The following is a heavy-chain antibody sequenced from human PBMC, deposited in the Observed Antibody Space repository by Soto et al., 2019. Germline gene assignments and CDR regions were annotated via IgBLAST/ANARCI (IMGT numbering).Heavy chain of an antibody. Sequence: EVQLVESGEGLVQPGGSLRLSCAASGFTFSSYAMHWVRQAPGKGLEYVSVISSNGGSTDYANSVKGRFTISRDNSKNTLYLQMGSLRAEDMAVYYCARGYGYYFDYWGQGTLVTVSS. V-gene: IGHV3-64*01. J-gene: IGHJ4*02. CDR1: GFTFSSYA. D-gene: IGHD5-18*01. CDR3: ARGYGYYFDY. CDR2: ISSNGGST.